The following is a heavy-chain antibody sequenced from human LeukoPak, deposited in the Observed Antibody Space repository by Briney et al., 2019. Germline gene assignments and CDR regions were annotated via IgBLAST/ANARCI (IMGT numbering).Heavy chain of an antibody. CDR3: AKRGNTDFDY. J-gene: IGHJ4*02. V-gene: IGHV3-23*01. CDR1: GFTLSTYA. D-gene: IGHD2-2*02. Sequence: GGSLRLSCTASGFTLSTYAMSWVRQAPGKGLEWVSAISGSGGSTYYADSVKGRFTISRDNSKNTLYLQMNSLRAEDTAVYYCAKRGNTDFDYWGQGTLVTVSS. CDR2: ISGSGGST.